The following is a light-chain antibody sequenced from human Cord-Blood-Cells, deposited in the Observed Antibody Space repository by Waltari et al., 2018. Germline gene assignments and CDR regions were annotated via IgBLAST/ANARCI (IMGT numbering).Light chain of an antibody. CDR1: KLGDKY. Sequence: SYELTQPPSVSVSPGQTASITCSGAKLGDKYACWYQQKPGQSPVLVIYQDSKRPSGIPERFSGSNSGNTATLTISGTQAMDEADYYCQAWDSSTADVVFGGGTKRTVL. J-gene: IGLJ2*01. CDR2: QDS. CDR3: QAWDSSTADVV. V-gene: IGLV3-1*01.